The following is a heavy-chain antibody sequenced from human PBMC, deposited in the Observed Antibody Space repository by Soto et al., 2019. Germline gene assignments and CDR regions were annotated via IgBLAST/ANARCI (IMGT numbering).Heavy chain of an antibody. J-gene: IGHJ5*01. CDR2: IRPDGTEK. CDR1: GFTFSFYW. Sequence: EVQLVESGGGLVQPGGSLRLSCAASGFTFSFYWMSWVRQVPGKGLEWVANIRPDGTEKYYVDSVKGRFTISRDTANNSLDRQMNSLRAEDTAVYYCARDRVVVAATPYWFDSWGQGTLVTVSS. D-gene: IGHD2-15*01. V-gene: IGHV3-7*01. CDR3: ARDRVVVAATPYWFDS.